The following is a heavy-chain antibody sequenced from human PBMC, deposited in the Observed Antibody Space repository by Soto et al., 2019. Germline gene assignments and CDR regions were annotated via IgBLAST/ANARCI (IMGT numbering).Heavy chain of an antibody. CDR2: ISSSSSYI. V-gene: IGHV3-21*01. CDR1: GFTFSSYS. D-gene: IGHD2-15*01. CDR3: ARDRNVVVLSQNYYYGMHV. Sequence: EVQLVESGGGLVKPGGSLRLSCAASGFTFSSYSMKWVRQAPGKGLEWVTSISSSSSYIYYADSVKGRFTISRDNAKNSLYLQMNSLRAEDTAVYYCARDRNVVVLSQNYYYGMHVWGQGTTVTVSS. J-gene: IGHJ6*02.